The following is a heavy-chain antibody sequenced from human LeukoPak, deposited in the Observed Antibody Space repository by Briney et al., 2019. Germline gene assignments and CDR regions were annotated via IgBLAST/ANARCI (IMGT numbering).Heavy chain of an antibody. CDR2: INHSGST. V-gene: IGHV4-34*01. Sequence: SETLSLTCAVYGGSFSGYYWSWIRQPPGKGLEWIGEINHSGSTNYNPSLKSRVTISVDTSKNQFSLKLSSVTAADTAVYYCARGRAKGIWGYYYYGMDVWGQGTTVTVSS. CDR3: ARGRAKGIWGYYYYGMDV. CDR1: GGSFSGYY. D-gene: IGHD3-16*01. J-gene: IGHJ6*02.